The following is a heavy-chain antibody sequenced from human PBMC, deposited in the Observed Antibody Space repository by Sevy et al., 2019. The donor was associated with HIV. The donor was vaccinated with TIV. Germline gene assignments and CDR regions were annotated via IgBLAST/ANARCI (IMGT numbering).Heavy chain of an antibody. CDR2: ISWDGGST. CDR3: AKDHSSSGWYSTHRDYYFDY. Sequence: GGSLRLSCAASGFTFSSYGMHWVRQAPGKGLEWVSLISWDGGSTYYADSVKGRFTISRDNSKNSLYLQMNSLRTEDTALYYCAKDHSSSGWYSTHRDYYFDYWGQGTLVTVSS. D-gene: IGHD6-19*01. J-gene: IGHJ4*02. V-gene: IGHV3-43*02. CDR1: GFTFSSYG.